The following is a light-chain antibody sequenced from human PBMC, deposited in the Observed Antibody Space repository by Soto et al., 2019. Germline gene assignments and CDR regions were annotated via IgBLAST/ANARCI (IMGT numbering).Light chain of an antibody. J-gene: IGLJ1*01. V-gene: IGLV2-14*01. CDR3: SSYTSSSIXGYV. CDR1: SSDVGGYNY. CDR2: DVS. Sequence: QSALTQPASVSGSPGQSIXISCTGTSSDVGGYNYVSWYQQHPGKAPKLMIYDVSNRPSGVSNRFSGSKSGNTASLTISGLQAEDEADYYCSSYTSSSIXGYVFGTGTKLTVL.